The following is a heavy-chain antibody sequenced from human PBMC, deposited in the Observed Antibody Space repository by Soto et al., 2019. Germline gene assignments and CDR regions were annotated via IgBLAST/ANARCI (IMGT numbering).Heavy chain of an antibody. CDR1: GFSFGSYS. V-gene: IGHV3-48*02. J-gene: IGHJ6*02. CDR2: ISGRGTTT. CDR3: ARLGYCSSATCKYYFYYYGMDV. D-gene: IGHD2-2*01. Sequence: EVQLVESGGGLVQPGGSLRLSCEASGFSFGSYSMNWVRQAPGKGLEWVSFISGRGTTTYYADSVKGRFTVSRDNAKNSLCLEVNSLRDEDTAVYYCARLGYCSSATCKYYFYYYGMDVWGQGTTVTVSS.